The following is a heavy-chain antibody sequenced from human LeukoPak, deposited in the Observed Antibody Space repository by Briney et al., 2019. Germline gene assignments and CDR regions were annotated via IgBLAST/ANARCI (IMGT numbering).Heavy chain of an antibody. CDR2: ISGCGGST. J-gene: IGHJ4*02. Sequence: GGSLTLSCAASGFTFSSYAMSWVRQAPGKGLEWVSAISGCGGSTYYADSVKGRFTISRDNSKNTLYLQMNSLRAEDTAVYYCAKVKYYYDSSGYYYDYWGQGTLVTVSS. CDR1: GFTFSSYA. V-gene: IGHV3-23*01. D-gene: IGHD3-22*01. CDR3: AKVKYYYDSSGYYYDY.